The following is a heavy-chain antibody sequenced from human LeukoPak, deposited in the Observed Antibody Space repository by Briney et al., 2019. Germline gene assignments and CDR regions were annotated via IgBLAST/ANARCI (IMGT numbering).Heavy chain of an antibody. V-gene: IGHV3-48*03. Sequence: GGSLRLSCAASGFTFSSYEMDWVRQAPGKGLEWVSYISSSGSTIYYADSVKGRFTISRDNAKNSLYLQMNSLRAEDTAVYYCARERPEIDYWGQGTLVTVSS. CDR2: ISSSGSTI. J-gene: IGHJ4*02. CDR1: GFTFSSYE. CDR3: ARERPEIDY.